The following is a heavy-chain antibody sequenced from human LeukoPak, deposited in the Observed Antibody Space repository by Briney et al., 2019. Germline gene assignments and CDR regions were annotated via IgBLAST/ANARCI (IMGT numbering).Heavy chain of an antibody. D-gene: IGHD3-10*01. CDR2: ISISGGST. J-gene: IGHJ4*02. V-gene: IGHV3-23*01. Sequence: GGSLRVSCAASGFTFSNYAMSWVRQAPGKGLEWASGISISGGSTYHADSVKGRFTISRDNSKNTLYLQMNSLRGEDTAVYYCAKQGPYGSGPYFDYWGQGALVTVSS. CDR3: AKQGPYGSGPYFDY. CDR1: GFTFSNYA.